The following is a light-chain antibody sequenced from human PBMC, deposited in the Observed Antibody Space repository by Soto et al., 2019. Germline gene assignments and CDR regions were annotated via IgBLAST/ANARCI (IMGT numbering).Light chain of an antibody. Sequence: QSALTQPASVSGSPGQSITISCTGTSSDVGGYNYVSWYQQHPGKAPKLMIDEVSNRPSGVANRFSGAKSGNTASLTISGLQAEDEADYYCSSYTSSSPYVLGTGTKLTVL. CDR2: EVS. CDR1: SSDVGGYNY. V-gene: IGLV2-14*01. CDR3: SSYTSSSPYV. J-gene: IGLJ1*01.